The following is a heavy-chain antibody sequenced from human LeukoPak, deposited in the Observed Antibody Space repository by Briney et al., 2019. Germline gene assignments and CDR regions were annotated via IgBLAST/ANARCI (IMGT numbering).Heavy chain of an antibody. Sequence: SETLSLTCTVSGGSISSSSYYWGWIRQPPGKGLEWIGSIYYSGSTYYNPSLKSRVTISVDTSKNQFSLRLSSVTAADTAVYYCARFYDSSDIFDYWGQGTLVTVSS. V-gene: IGHV4-39*07. J-gene: IGHJ4*02. D-gene: IGHD3-22*01. CDR3: ARFYDSSDIFDY. CDR2: IYYSGST. CDR1: GGSISSSSYY.